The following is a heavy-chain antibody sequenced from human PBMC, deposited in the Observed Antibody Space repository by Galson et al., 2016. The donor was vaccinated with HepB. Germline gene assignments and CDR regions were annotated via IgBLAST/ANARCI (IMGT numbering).Heavy chain of an antibody. V-gene: IGHV3-15*01. J-gene: IGHJ5*02. CDR1: GFTFTSAW. CDR3: TTDFSQQDFWSSYANWFDP. Sequence: SLRLSCAASGFTFTSAWMTWVRQAPGKGLEWVGRIKRTTDDGTTDYAAPVKGRFTISRDDLKNTLYLQMNSLKIEDTAVYYCTTDFSQQDFWSSYANWFDPWRQGTLITVSS. CDR2: IKRTTDDGTT. D-gene: IGHD3-3*01.